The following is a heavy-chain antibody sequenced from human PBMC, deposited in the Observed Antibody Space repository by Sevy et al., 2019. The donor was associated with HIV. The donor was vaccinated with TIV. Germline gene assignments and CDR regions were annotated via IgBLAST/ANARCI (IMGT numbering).Heavy chain of an antibody. J-gene: IGHJ6*02. D-gene: IGHD3-10*01. V-gene: IGHV1-24*01. CDR1: GYTLTELS. Sequence: ASVKVSCKVSGYTLTELSMHWVRQAPGKGLEWMGGFDPEDGETIYAQKFQDRVTMTEDTSTDTAYMELSSLRSEDTAVYYCATLNYYYGSGSYYTEGYYYYYYGMDVWGQGTTVTVSS. CDR3: ATLNYYYGSGSYYTEGYYYYYYGMDV. CDR2: FDPEDGET.